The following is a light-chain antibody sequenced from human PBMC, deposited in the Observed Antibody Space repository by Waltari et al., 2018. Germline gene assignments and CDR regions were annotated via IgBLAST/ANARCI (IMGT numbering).Light chain of an antibody. V-gene: IGKV1-5*01. J-gene: IGKJ2*01. CDR2: DVS. CDR3: QQYNSYSS. CDR1: QSLSRW. Sequence: DIQMTQSPSTLSASIGDRATITCRASQSLSRWLAWDRQKPGKAPQLLIYDVSSLESGVPSRFSGGGSGTEFTLTISDLQPDDFATYYCQQYNSYSSFGQGTKLEI.